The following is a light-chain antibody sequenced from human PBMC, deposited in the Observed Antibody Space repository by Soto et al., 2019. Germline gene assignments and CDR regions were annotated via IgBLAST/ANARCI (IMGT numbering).Light chain of an antibody. CDR2: EVS. J-gene: IGLJ1*01. V-gene: IGLV2-14*01. Sequence: QSVLTQPASVSGSPGQSITISCTGTSSDVGGYNYVSWYQQHPGKAPKIMIYEVSNRPSGVSNRFSGSKSGNTASLTISGLQAEDEADYYCSSYTSSSTLGYVFGTGTKLTVL. CDR3: SSYTSSSTLGYV. CDR1: SSDVGGYNY.